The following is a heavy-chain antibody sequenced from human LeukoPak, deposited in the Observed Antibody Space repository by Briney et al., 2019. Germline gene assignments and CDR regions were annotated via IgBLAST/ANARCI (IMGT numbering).Heavy chain of an antibody. D-gene: IGHD4-17*01. V-gene: IGHV3-30*02. CDR3: AKDPNGDYIGTFDI. CDR1: GFTFSSYG. Sequence: GGSLRLSCAVSGFTFSSYGMHWVRQAPGKGLEWVAFIRYDGNNKYYADSVKGRFTISGDNSKNTLYLQMNSLRAEDTAVYYCAKDPNGDYIGTFDIWGQGTMVTVSS. CDR2: IRYDGNNK. J-gene: IGHJ3*02.